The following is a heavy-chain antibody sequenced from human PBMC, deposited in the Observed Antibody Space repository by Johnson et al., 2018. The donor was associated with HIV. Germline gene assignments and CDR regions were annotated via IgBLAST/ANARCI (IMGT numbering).Heavy chain of an antibody. CDR3: ARGPTRFAAFDI. D-gene: IGHD3-10*01. J-gene: IGHJ3*02. CDR2: ISSSGSLT. V-gene: IGHV3-11*01. Sequence: QVQLMESGGGLVKPGGSLRLSCAASGFTFSDYYMSWISQAPGKGLEWVSYISSSGSLTYYADSVEGRFTISRDSVKNSLYLQMNSLRAEDTAVYYCARGPTRFAAFDIWGQGTMVTVSS. CDR1: GFTFSDYY.